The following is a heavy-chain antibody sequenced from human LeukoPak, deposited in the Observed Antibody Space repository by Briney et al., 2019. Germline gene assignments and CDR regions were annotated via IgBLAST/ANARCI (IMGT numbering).Heavy chain of an antibody. CDR2: VADSGIT. J-gene: IGHJ4*02. V-gene: IGHV4-59*12. Sequence: SETLSLTCTVSGGAIGSYHWSWIRQPPGEGLEWIGYVADSGITNYDPSLESRVTISADASTNEVSLRLTSVTAADTAVYYCARDPTTQTFDYWGQGTLVTVSS. CDR1: GGAIGSYH. CDR3: ARDPTTQTFDY. D-gene: IGHD4-11*01.